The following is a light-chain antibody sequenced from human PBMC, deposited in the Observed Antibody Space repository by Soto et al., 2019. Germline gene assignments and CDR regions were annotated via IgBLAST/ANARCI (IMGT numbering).Light chain of an antibody. CDR2: DAS. CDR3: QQYGNSRT. V-gene: IGKV3-20*01. CDR1: QSVSSSY. J-gene: IGKJ2*01. Sequence: EIVLTQSPGTLSLSPGERATLSCRASQSVSSSYLAWYQQKPGQAPRLLIHDASSRATGIPDRFSGSGSGTDFTLTISRLEPEDFAVYYCQQYGNSRTFGQGTKLEIK.